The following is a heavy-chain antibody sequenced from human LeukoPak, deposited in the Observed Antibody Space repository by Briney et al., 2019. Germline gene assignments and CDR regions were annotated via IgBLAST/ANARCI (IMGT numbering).Heavy chain of an antibody. Sequence: GGSLRLSCAASGFTFSKYNMNWVRQAPGKGLEWVSGINWNGGSTGYADSVEGRFTISRDNAKNSQYLQMNSLRVEDTALYYCARAQTYGDSRLLLDYWGQGTLVTVSS. V-gene: IGHV3-20*04. CDR1: GFTFSKYN. J-gene: IGHJ4*02. D-gene: IGHD2-21*02. CDR2: INWNGGST. CDR3: ARAQTYGDSRLLLDY.